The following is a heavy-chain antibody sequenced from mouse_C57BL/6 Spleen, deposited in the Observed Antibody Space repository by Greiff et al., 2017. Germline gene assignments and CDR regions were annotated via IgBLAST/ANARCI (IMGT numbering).Heavy chain of an antibody. CDR3: ARDNYGSSYGNYFDY. D-gene: IGHD1-1*01. J-gene: IGHJ2*01. Sequence: EVKLEESGPGLVKPSQSLSLPCSVTGYSITSGYYWNWIRQFPGNKLEWMGYISYDGSNNYNPSLKNRISITRDTSKNQFFLKLNSVTTEDTATYYCARDNYGSSYGNYFDYWGQGTTLTVSS. CDR2: ISYDGSN. CDR1: GYSITSGYY. V-gene: IGHV3-6*01.